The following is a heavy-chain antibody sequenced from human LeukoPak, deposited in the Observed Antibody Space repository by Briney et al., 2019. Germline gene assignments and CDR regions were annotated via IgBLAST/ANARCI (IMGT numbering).Heavy chain of an antibody. CDR2: INYSGTT. Sequence: SETLSLTCSVSGGSISSTTYYWGWIRQPPGKGLEWIATINYSGTTHYNPSLKSRVTISADTSNNQFSLKVNSVTAADTAVYYCTLNNWYENGFDPWGQGTLVTVSS. J-gene: IGHJ5*02. CDR1: GGSISSTTYY. D-gene: IGHD1-1*01. CDR3: TLNNWYENGFDP. V-gene: IGHV4-39*07.